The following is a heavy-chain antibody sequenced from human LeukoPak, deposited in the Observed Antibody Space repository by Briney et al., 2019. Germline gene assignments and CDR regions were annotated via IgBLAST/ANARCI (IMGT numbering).Heavy chain of an antibody. J-gene: IGHJ4*02. V-gene: IGHV3-48*03. CDR1: GFTFSSYE. D-gene: IGHD2-15*01. CDR3: ARDGYCSGGSCYKGRFDY. Sequence: GGSLRLSCAASGFTFSSYEMNWVRQAPGKGLEWVSSISRSGSTKYYADSVKGRFTISRDNAKNSLYLQMNSLRAEDTAVYYCARDGYCSGGSCYKGRFDYWGQGTLVTVSS. CDR2: ISRSGSTK.